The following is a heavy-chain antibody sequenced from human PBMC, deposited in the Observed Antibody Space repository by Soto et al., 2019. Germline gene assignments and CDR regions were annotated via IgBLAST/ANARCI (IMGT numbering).Heavy chain of an antibody. D-gene: IGHD3-9*01. J-gene: IGHJ5*02. CDR3: ARNYDILTGYTWFDP. Sequence: GEALKISCKGSGYSFTSYWIGWVRQMPGKGLEWMGIIYPGDSDTRYSPSFQGQVTISADKSISTAYLQWSSLKASDTAMYYCARNYDILTGYTWFDPWGQGTLVTVSS. CDR1: GYSFTSYW. CDR2: IYPGDSDT. V-gene: IGHV5-51*01.